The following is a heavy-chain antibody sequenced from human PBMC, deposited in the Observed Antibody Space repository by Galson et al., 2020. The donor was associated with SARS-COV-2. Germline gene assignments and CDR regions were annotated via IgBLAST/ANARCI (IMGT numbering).Heavy chain of an antibody. J-gene: IGHJ4*02. Sequence: SETLSLTCTVSGGSISSYYWSWIRQPPGKGLEWIGYIYYSGSTNYNPSLKSRVTISVDTSKNQFSLKLSSVTAADTAVYYCAWSSMAVAGVDYWGQGTLVTVSS. CDR3: AWSSMAVAGVDY. CDR2: IYYSGST. D-gene: IGHD6-19*01. V-gene: IGHV4-59*01. CDR1: GGSISSYY.